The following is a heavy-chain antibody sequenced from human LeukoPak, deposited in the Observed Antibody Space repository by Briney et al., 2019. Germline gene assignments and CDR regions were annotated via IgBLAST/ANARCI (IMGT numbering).Heavy chain of an antibody. CDR3: ARHGGYYFDY. V-gene: IGHV4-34*01. CDR2: IRHSGST. J-gene: IGHJ4*02. D-gene: IGHD3-16*01. CDR1: GGSFSGYY. Sequence: SKTLSLTCGVYGGSFSGYYWSWIRQPPGKGLEWIGQIRHSGSTSYNPSLRSRVTISGDTSKNQFSLKLSSVTAADTAVYYCARHGGYYFDYWGQGTLVTVSS.